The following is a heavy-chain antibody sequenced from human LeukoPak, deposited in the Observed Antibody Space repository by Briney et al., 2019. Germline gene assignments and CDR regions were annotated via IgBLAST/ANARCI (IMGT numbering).Heavy chain of an antibody. CDR1: GFTFSSYA. D-gene: IGHD5-18*01. J-gene: IGHJ4*02. V-gene: IGHV3-23*01. Sequence: GGSLRLSCAASGFTFSSYAMSWVRQAPGKGLEWVSAVSGSGGSPYYAASVKGRFTISRDNSKNTLYLQMNSLRAEDTALYYCATKGIQATGFYFDYWGQGTLVTVSS. CDR2: VSGSGGSP. CDR3: ATKGIQATGFYFDY.